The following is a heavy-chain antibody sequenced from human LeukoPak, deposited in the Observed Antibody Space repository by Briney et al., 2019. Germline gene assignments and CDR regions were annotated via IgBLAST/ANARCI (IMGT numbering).Heavy chain of an antibody. J-gene: IGHJ6*03. V-gene: IGHV3-74*01. Sequence: GGSLRLSCAASGFTFSSYWMHWVRQAPGKGLVWVSRINSDGSSTSYADSVKGRFTISRDNAKNTLYLQKNSLRAEDTAVYYCARAYCSGGSCYRAHYYYYYMDVWGKGTTVTVSS. CDR2: INSDGSST. D-gene: IGHD2-15*01. CDR3: ARAYCSGGSCYRAHYYYYYMDV. CDR1: GFTFSSYW.